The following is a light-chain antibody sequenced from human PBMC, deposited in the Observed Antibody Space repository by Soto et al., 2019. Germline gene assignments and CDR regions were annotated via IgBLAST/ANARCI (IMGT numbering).Light chain of an antibody. J-gene: IGKJ1*01. CDR2: AAS. CDR3: QQVHSYPRT. V-gene: IGKV1-9*01. CDR1: QGIGSD. Sequence: DIQLTQSPSFLSASVGDRVIITCRASQGIGSDLAWYQQKPGKAPNLLIYAASTLQSGVPSRFSGSGSGTEFTLTISSLQPEDFATYHCQQVHSYPRTFGQGTKVDIK.